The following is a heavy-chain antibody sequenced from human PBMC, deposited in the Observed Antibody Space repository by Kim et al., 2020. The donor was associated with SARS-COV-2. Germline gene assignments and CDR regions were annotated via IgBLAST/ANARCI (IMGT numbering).Heavy chain of an antibody. CDR2: INTNTGNP. Sequence: ASVEVSCKASGYTFTSYAMNWVRQAPGQGLEWMGWINTNTGNPTYAQGFTGRFVFSLDTSVSTAYLQISSLKAEDTAVYYCASLRLGELSLGLYNWFDPWGQGTLVTVSS. CDR3: ASLRLGELSLGLYNWFDP. D-gene: IGHD3-16*02. V-gene: IGHV7-4-1*02. J-gene: IGHJ5*02. CDR1: GYTFTSYA.